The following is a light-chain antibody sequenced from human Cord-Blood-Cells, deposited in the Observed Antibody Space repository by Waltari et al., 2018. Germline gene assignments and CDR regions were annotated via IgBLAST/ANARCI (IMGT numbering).Light chain of an antibody. CDR3: QQRSNWLT. Sequence: EIVLTQSPATLSLSQGERANLSCRASQSVSSYLAWYQQKPGQAPRLLIYDASNRATGIPARFSGSGSGTDFTLTISSLEPEDFAVYYCQQRSNWLTFGGGTKVEIK. CDR2: DAS. V-gene: IGKV3-11*01. J-gene: IGKJ4*01. CDR1: QSVSSY.